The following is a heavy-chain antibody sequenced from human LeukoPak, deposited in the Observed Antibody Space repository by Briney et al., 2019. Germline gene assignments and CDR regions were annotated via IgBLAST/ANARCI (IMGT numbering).Heavy chain of an antibody. CDR3: ARLIWSGASAGMDV. V-gene: IGHV4-61*02. J-gene: IGHJ6*02. Sequence: SQTLSLTCTVSGGSISSGSYYWSWIRQPAGKGLEWIGRIYTCGSTNYNPSLKSRVTISVDTSKNQFSLKLSSVTAADTAVYYCARLIWSGASAGMDVWGQGTTVTVSS. CDR2: IYTCGST. CDR1: GGSISSGSYY. D-gene: IGHD3-3*01.